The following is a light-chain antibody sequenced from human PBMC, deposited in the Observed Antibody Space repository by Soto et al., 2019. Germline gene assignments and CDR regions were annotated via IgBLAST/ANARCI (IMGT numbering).Light chain of an antibody. V-gene: IGLV1-44*01. CDR2: SNN. J-gene: IGLJ3*02. Sequence: QSALTQPASVSGSPGQSITISCTGTSSDVGGYNYVSWYQQLPGTAPKLLIYSNNQRPSGVPDRFSGSKSGTSASLAISGLQSEDEADYYCAAWDDSLNGPVFGGGTKVTVL. CDR3: AAWDDSLNGPV. CDR1: SSDVGGYNY.